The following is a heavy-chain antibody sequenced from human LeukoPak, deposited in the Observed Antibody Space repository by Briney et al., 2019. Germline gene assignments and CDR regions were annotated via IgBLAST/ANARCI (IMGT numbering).Heavy chain of an antibody. V-gene: IGHV3-30-3*01. J-gene: IGHJ4*02. CDR1: GFTFSSYA. D-gene: IGHD5-24*01. CDR2: ISYDGSNK. Sequence: GGSLRLSCAASGFTFSSYAMHWVRQAPGKGLEWVAVISYDGSNKYYADSVKGRFTISRDNSKNTLYLQMNSLRAEDTAVYYCARFYRARRCLQGHYFDYWGQGTLVTVSS. CDR3: ARFYRARRCLQGHYFDY.